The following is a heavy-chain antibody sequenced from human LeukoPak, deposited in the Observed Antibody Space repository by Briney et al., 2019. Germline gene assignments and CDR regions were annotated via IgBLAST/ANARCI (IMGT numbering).Heavy chain of an antibody. CDR3: ARWAGGGNRGFDY. D-gene: IGHD3-16*01. Sequence: PSETLSLTCTVSGGSISSYYWSWVRQPPGKGLEWIGYIYYSGSTNYNPSLKSRVTISVDTSRNQLSLKLSSVTAADTAVYYCARWAGGGNRGFDYWGQGTLVTVSA. CDR2: IYYSGST. V-gene: IGHV4-59*01. J-gene: IGHJ4*02. CDR1: GGSISSYY.